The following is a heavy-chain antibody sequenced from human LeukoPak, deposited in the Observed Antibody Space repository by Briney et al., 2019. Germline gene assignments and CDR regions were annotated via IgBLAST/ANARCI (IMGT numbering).Heavy chain of an antibody. V-gene: IGHV3-23*01. D-gene: IGHD5-18*01. CDR1: GFTFGNFA. J-gene: IGHJ4*01. CDR3: AKGLQHSNLD. CDR2: ITGSGGGK. Sequence: GGSLRLSCAASGFTFGNFAMTWVRQAPGKGLGWVSAITGSGGGKYYADSVKGRFVISRDNSENTLDLQMNSLRAEDTAVYYCAKGLQHSNLDWGHGTLVTVSS.